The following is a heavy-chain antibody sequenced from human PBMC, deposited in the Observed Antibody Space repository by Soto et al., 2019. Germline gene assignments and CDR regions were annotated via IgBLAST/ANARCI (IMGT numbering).Heavy chain of an antibody. V-gene: IGHV6-1*01. CDR1: GDSVSSNSAA. J-gene: IGHJ6*02. D-gene: IGHD2-2*02. CDR2: AYYRSQWYY. Sequence: SQTLSLTCAISGDSVSSNSAAWNWIRQSPSRGLEWLGRAYYRSQWYYDSAVSVRSRITVIPDTSKNQFSLQLNSVTPEDTAVYYCTKQKRDSRTYNGMDVWGQGTTVTVS. CDR3: TKQKRDSRTYNGMDV.